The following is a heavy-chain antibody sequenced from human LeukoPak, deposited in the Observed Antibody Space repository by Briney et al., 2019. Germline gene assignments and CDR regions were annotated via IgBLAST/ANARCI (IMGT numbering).Heavy chain of an antibody. Sequence: GESLKISCKVAEYTFTNYWIGWVRQVPGKGLEWMGILYVGDSDTRYRPSFQGQVTISADKSTRTAYLQWSSLKASDTATYYCATTLTNYCSSTSCYADHWGQGTLVTVSS. V-gene: IGHV5-51*01. CDR3: ATTLTNYCSSTSCYADH. CDR2: LYVGDSDT. CDR1: EYTFTNYW. J-gene: IGHJ4*01. D-gene: IGHD2-2*01.